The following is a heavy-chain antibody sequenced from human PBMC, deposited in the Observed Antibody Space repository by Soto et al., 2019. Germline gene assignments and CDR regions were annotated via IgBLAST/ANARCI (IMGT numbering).Heavy chain of an antibody. CDR3: ARLEGLATISYYFDY. J-gene: IGHJ4*02. D-gene: IGHD3-9*01. CDR1: GDSINSDNYY. Sequence: QLQLQESGPGLVKPSETLSLTCSVSGDSINSDNYYWGWIRQPPGKGLEWIGSIYYRGNTYYNQSLKTRVTISLAKSKSQFSLKLNCVTAADSAVYFCARLEGLATISYYFDYWGQGTLVTVSS. V-gene: IGHV4-39*01. CDR2: IYYRGNT.